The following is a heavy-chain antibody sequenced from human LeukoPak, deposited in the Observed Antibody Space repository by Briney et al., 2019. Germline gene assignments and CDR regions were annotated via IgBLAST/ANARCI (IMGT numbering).Heavy chain of an antibody. J-gene: IGHJ4*02. CDR2: ISYDASNK. CDR1: GFTFSSYW. Sequence: GGSLRLSCAASGFTFSSYWMSWVRQAPGKGLEWVSVISYDASNKWYADSVKGRFTISRDNSKNTVYLHMNSLRAEDTAVYYCARDRAAAGTYTDHWGQGTLVTVSS. CDR3: ARDRAAAGTYTDH. D-gene: IGHD6-13*01. V-gene: IGHV3-30*03.